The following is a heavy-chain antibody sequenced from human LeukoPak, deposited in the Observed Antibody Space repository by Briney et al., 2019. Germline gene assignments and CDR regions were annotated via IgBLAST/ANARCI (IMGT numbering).Heavy chain of an antibody. CDR1: GGTFSSYA. V-gene: IGHV1-69*13. D-gene: IGHD3-3*01. CDR2: IIPIFGTA. Sequence: SVKVSCKASGGTFSSYAISWVRQAPGQGLEWMGGIIPIFGTANYAQKFQGRVTITADESTSTAYMELSSLRSEDTAVYYCARVGYDFWSGYSQDHGEYYFDCWGQGTLVTVSS. J-gene: IGHJ4*02. CDR3: ARVGYDFWSGYSQDHGEYYFDC.